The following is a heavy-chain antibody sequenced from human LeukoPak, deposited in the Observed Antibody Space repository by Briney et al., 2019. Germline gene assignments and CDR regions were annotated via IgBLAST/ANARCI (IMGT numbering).Heavy chain of an antibody. J-gene: IGHJ5*01. CDR3: ATRSQLGSYNWFDS. Sequence: ASETLSLTCAVYGASLSDYYWTWLRQPPGKGLEWVGEIEHIGVTNYNPSLKGRVTTSRDTSKHQFSLDLPSVTAADTAVYYCATRSQLGSYNWFDSWGQGTLVTVSS. CDR2: IEHIGVT. CDR1: GASLSDYY. V-gene: IGHV4-34*01. D-gene: IGHD6-6*01.